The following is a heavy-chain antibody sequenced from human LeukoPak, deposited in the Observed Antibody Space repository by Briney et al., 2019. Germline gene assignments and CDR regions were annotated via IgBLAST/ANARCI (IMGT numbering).Heavy chain of an antibody. CDR2: ISSDGSIK. D-gene: IGHD3-3*01. CDR1: KFTFSHYG. Sequence: GGSLRLSCTASKFTFSHYGMQWVRQAPGKGLEWVAVISSDGSIKVYADSVKGRFTLSRDNSINTVDLQMNSLRAEDTAVCYCVKEYHSRGFGAYFDYWGQGTLVTISS. CDR3: VKEYHSRGFGAYFDY. J-gene: IGHJ4*02. V-gene: IGHV3-30*18.